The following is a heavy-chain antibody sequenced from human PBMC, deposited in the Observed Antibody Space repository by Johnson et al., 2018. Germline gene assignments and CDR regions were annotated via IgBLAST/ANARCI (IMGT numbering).Heavy chain of an antibody. CDR1: GFTFSSFS. CDR3: AKVKGIVVPSQHYMDV. J-gene: IGHJ6*03. D-gene: IGHD2-2*01. CDR2: ISYDGNYK. Sequence: QVQLVESGGGVVQPGRSLRLPCAASGFTFSSFSMHWVRQAPGKGLEWVAVISYDGNYKYYADSVKGRFTISRDSSKNTVYLKLNSLRAEDAAVYYCAKVKGIVVPSQHYMDVWGKGTTVTVSS. V-gene: IGHV3-30*18.